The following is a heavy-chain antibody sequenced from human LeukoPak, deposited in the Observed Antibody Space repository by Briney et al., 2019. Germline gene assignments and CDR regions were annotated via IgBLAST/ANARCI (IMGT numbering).Heavy chain of an antibody. J-gene: IGHJ4*02. CDR3: ATGDSSSCLY. V-gene: IGHV1-69-2*01. CDR2: VEHEDGRT. Sequence: ASVTVSCKFSGYTFTDYYMHWVQQAPGKGLEWMGNVEHEDGRTIYAQKYQGRVNITADTSTNTDYMERSSLRSEDTAVYYCATGDSSSCLYWGQGTLVTVSS. D-gene: IGHD6-13*01. CDR1: GYTFTDYY.